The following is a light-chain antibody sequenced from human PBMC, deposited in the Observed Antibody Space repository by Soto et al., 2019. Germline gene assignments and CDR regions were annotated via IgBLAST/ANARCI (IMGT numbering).Light chain of an antibody. CDR1: QSVSSN. V-gene: IGKV3-15*01. J-gene: IGKJ5*01. Sequence: EIVMTQSPATLSVSPGERATLSCRASQSVSSNLAWYQQKPGQAPRLLIYGASTRATGIPARFSGSGSGTEFTLPISSLQSEDFAVYYCQQYNNWVPITFGQGTRLEIK. CDR3: QQYNNWVPIT. CDR2: GAS.